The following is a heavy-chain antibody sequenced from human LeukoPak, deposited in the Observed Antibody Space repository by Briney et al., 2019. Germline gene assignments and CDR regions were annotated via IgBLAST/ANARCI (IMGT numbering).Heavy chain of an antibody. D-gene: IGHD3-16*02. J-gene: IGHJ4*02. V-gene: IGHV4-59*01. CDR2: IYYSGST. CDR1: GGSISSYY. Sequence: SETLSLTCTVSGGSISSYYWSWIRQPPGKGLEWIGYIYYSGSTNYNPSLKSRVTISVDTSKNQFSLKLSSVTAADTAVYYCARETTFGGVIASYFDYWGQGTLVTVSS. CDR3: ARETTFGGVIASYFDY.